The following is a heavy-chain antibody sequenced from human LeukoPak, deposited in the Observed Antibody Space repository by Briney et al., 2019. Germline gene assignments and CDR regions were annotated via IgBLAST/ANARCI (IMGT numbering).Heavy chain of an antibody. CDR2: IDYNSDGI. Sequence: HPGRSLRLSCAASGFTFDDFAMHWVRQAPGKGLDWVSGIDYNSDGIDYAASVKGRFTISRDNAKNSLYLQMNSLRTGDTALYFCAKVSSSWYLAGPDYWGQGTLVTVSS. CDR3: AKVSSSWYLAGPDY. V-gene: IGHV3-9*01. D-gene: IGHD6-13*01. J-gene: IGHJ4*02. CDR1: GFTFDDFA.